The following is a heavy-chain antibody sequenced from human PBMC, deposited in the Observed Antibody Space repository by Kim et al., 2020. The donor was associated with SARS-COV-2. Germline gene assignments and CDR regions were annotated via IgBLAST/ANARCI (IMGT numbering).Heavy chain of an antibody. V-gene: IGHV3-23*01. CDR1: GFSFSTYH. D-gene: IGHD1-1*01. Sequence: LSLTCAASGFSFSTYHMTWVRQTPGKGLEWVSSITASGDSTFYADSVKGRFTISRDNYRNTVFLQMNSLRDADTAIYYCANSGTTGWDYWGQGILVT. CDR3: ANSGTTGWDY. CDR2: ITASGDST. J-gene: IGHJ4*02.